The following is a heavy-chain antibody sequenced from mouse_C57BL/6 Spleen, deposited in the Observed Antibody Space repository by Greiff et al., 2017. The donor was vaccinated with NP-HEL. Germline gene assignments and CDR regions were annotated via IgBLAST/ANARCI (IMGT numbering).Heavy chain of an antibody. J-gene: IGHJ1*03. CDR3: TREGRYGRGYFDV. CDR1: GFTFSSYA. Sequence: EVQLVESGEGLVKPGGSLKLSCAASGFTFSSYAMSWVRQTPEKRLEWVAYISSGGDYIYYADTVKGRFTISRYNARNTLYLQMSSLKSEDTAMYYCTREGRYGRGYFDVWGTGTTVTVSS. CDR2: ISSGGDYI. V-gene: IGHV5-9-1*02. D-gene: IGHD1-1*01.